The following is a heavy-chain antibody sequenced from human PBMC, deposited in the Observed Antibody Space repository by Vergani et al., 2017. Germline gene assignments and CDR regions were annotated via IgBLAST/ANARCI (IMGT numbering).Heavy chain of an antibody. V-gene: IGHV1-69*13. D-gene: IGHD6-19*01. CDR3: ASRAGSSGWVGDYYYGMDV. CDR1: GGTFSSYV. J-gene: IGHJ6*02. CDR2: IIPIFGTA. Sequence: QVQLVQSGAEVKKPGSSVKVSCKASGGTFSSYVISWVRQAPGQGLEWMGRIIPIFGTANYAQKFQGRVTITADESTSTAYMELSSLRSEDTAVYYCASRAGSSGWVGDYYYGMDVWGQGTTVTVSS.